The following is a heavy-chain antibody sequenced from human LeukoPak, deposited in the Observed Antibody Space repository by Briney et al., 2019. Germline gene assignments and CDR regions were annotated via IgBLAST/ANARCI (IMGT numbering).Heavy chain of an antibody. CDR3: AREYSSSWYGVLDY. CDR2: IIPILGIA. V-gene: IGHV1-69*04. Sequence: SVKVSCKASGYTFTSYGISWVRQAPGQGLEWMGRIIPILGIANYAQKFQGRVTITADKSTSTAYMELSSLRSEGTAVYYCAREYSSSWYGVLDYWGQGTLVTVSS. J-gene: IGHJ4*02. CDR1: GYTFTSYG. D-gene: IGHD6-13*01.